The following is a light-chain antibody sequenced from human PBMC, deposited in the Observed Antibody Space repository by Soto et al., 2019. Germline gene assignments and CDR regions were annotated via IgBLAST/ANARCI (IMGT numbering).Light chain of an antibody. CDR3: QQYDDLPYT. V-gene: IGKV1-33*01. Sequence: DIQMTQSPSSLSASVGDRVTIACQASDDLNNYLSWFQQKPGKAPKLLIYDASKLEAGVPSRFSGSGSGADFTFTITSLQAEDTATYFCQQYDDLPYTFGQGTKLEIK. J-gene: IGKJ2*01. CDR1: DDLNNY. CDR2: DAS.